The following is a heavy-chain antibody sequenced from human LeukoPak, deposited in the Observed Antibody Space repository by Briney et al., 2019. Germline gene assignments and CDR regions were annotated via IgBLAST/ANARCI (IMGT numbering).Heavy chain of an antibody. Sequence: ASVKVSCKTSGYSFTAFYIRWVRQAPGQGLEWIGWIHPRRGGTNYAQKFQGRVTMTRDTSISTAYLDLSSLRSDDTAVYYCARDGDYGTGSYYRGCIDSWGQGTPVTVSP. J-gene: IGHJ4*02. V-gene: IGHV1-2*02. CDR2: IHPRRGGT. D-gene: IGHD3-10*01. CDR1: GYSFTAFY. CDR3: ARDGDYGTGSYYRGCIDS.